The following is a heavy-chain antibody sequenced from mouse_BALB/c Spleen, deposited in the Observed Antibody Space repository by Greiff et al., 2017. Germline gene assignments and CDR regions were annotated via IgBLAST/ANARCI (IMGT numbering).Heavy chain of an antibody. Sequence: EVQLQQSGTVLARPGASVKMSCKASGYTFTSYWMHWVKQRPGQGLEWIGAIYPGNSDTSYNQKFKGKAKLTAVTSASTAYMELSSLTNEDSAVYYYTRGFDYHGSSYVYFDYWGQGTTLTVSS. CDR1: GYTFTSYW. D-gene: IGHD1-1*01. CDR2: IYPGNSDT. CDR3: TRGFDYHGSSYVYFDY. V-gene: IGHV1-5*01. J-gene: IGHJ2*01.